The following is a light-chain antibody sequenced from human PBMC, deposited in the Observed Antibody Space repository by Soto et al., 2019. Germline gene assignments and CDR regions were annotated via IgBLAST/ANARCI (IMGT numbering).Light chain of an antibody. CDR2: DAT. CDR3: QQYKSLWT. Sequence: DIQMTQSPSSLSASVGCRFNITCRASQGIRNYLAWYQQKPGKAPRLLIYDATSLESWVPSRLSGSGSGTEFTLTISSLTSEDFATYYCQQYKSLWTFGQGTKVDI. J-gene: IGKJ1*01. CDR1: QGIRNY. V-gene: IGKV1-16*01.